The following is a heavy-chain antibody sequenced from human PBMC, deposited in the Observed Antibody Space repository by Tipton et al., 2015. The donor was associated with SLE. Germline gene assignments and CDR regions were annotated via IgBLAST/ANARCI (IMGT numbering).Heavy chain of an antibody. CDR3: AKDRVGGREQLVDY. CDR2: IRYDGSNK. CDR1: GFTFSSYA. Sequence: SLRLSCAASGFTFSSYAMHWVRQAPGKGLEWVAFIRYDGSNKYYADSVKGRFTISRDNSKNTLYLQMNSLRAEDTAVYYCAKDRVGGREQLVDYWGQGTLVTVSS. J-gene: IGHJ4*02. V-gene: IGHV3-30*02. D-gene: IGHD6-13*01.